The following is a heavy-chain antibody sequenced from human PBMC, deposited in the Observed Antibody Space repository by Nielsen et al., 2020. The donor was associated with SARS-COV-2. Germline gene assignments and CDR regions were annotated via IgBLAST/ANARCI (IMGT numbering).Heavy chain of an antibody. V-gene: IGHV3-74*01. CDR1: GFTFADSW. D-gene: IGHD5-18*01. CDR2: INSDGYTR. CDR3: IRAGTYNYGLAY. J-gene: IGHJ4*02. Sequence: GESLKISCAASGFTFADSWMHWVRQAPGKGLEWISRINSDGYTRDYADSVKGRFTISRDNAANTLSLQMRSLRAEDTAAYFCIRAGTYNYGLAYWGQGVLVKVSS.